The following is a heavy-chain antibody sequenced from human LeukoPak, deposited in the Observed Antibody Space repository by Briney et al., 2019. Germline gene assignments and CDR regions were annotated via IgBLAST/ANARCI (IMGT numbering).Heavy chain of an antibody. Sequence: PGGSLRLSCAVSGFTVSRNYMNWVRQAPGEGLEWVSVIYSGGNTYYADSVKGRFTISRDNFKNTLYLQMNSLRAEDTAVYYCARRGYGDYAPFDYWGQGTLVTVSS. V-gene: IGHV3-66*04. D-gene: IGHD4-17*01. J-gene: IGHJ4*02. CDR3: ARRGYGDYAPFDY. CDR2: IYSGGNT. CDR1: GFTVSRNY.